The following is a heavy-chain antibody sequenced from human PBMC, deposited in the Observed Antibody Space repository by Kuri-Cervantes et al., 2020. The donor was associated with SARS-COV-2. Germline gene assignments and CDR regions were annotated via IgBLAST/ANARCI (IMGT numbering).Heavy chain of an antibody. Sequence: ETLSLTCAASGFTFSSYSMNWVRQAPGKGLEWVSYISSSSSTIYYADSVKGRFTISRDNAKNSLYLQMNSLRAEDTAVYYCAREGVDTAMGRNWFDPWGQGTLVTVSS. CDR3: AREGVDTAMGRNWFDP. J-gene: IGHJ5*02. CDR1: GFTFSSYS. D-gene: IGHD5-18*01. V-gene: IGHV3-48*01. CDR2: ISSSSSTI.